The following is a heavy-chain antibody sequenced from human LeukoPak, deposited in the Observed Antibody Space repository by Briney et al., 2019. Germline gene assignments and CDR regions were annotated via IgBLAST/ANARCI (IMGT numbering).Heavy chain of an antibody. V-gene: IGHV4-59*01. CDR3: ARSLGEQQLVPDY. CDR2: IYYSGST. J-gene: IGHJ4*02. Sequence: SETLSLTCTVSGDSISSYYWSWIRQPPGKGLEWIGYIYYSGSTNYNPSLKSRVTISVDTSKNQFSLKLSSVTAADTAVYYCARSLGEQQLVPDYWGQGTLVTVSS. CDR1: GDSISSYY. D-gene: IGHD6-13*01.